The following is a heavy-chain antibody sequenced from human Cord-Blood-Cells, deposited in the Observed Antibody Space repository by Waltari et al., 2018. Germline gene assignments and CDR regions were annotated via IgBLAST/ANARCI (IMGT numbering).Heavy chain of an antibody. V-gene: IGHV3-30-3*01. CDR3: ARDLGQPEYYFDY. Sequence: QVQLVESGGGVVQPGRALRLPWAASGFTFSSYAMPWVRQVPGKGLEWVAVKSYDGSNKYYADSVKGRFTISRDNSKNTLYLQMNSLRAEDTAVYYCARDLGQPEYYFDYWGQGTLVTVSS. J-gene: IGHJ4*02. CDR1: GFTFSSYA. CDR2: KSYDGSNK. D-gene: IGHD2-2*01.